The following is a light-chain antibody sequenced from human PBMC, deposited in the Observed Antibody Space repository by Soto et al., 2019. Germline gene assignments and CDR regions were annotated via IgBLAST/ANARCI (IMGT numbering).Light chain of an antibody. V-gene: IGLV2-11*01. CDR1: SSDVGGYNY. Sequence: QSALTQPRSVSGSPGQSVTISCTGTSSDVGGYNYVSWYQQYAGKTPKLLIYDVSKRPSGVPDRFSGSKSGYTASLSISGLQAEDEADYYCCSYAGTYTEVFGGGTKLTVL. J-gene: IGLJ2*01. CDR3: CSYAGTYTEV. CDR2: DVS.